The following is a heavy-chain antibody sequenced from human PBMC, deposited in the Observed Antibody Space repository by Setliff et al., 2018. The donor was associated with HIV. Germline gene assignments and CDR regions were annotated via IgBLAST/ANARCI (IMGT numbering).Heavy chain of an antibody. CDR2: ISSSSSYT. Sequence: GGSLRLSCAASGFTFSDYYMSWIRQAPGKGLEWVSYISSSSSYTNYADSVRGRFTISRDNAKKSLYLQMNSLRAEDTAVYYCARGEPTILVVPAAFFDYWGQGTLVTVSS. D-gene: IGHD2-2*01. CDR3: ARGEPTILVVPAAFFDY. J-gene: IGHJ4*02. V-gene: IGHV3-11*06. CDR1: GFTFSDYY.